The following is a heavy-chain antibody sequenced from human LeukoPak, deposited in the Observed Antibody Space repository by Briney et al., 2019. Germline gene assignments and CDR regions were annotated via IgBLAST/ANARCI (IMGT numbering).Heavy chain of an antibody. CDR2: TYYRSKWYN. V-gene: IGHV6-1*01. Sequence: SQTLSLTCAISGDSVSSNSAAWNWIRQSPSRGLEWLGRTYYRSKWYNDYAVSVKSRITINPDTSKNQFSLQLNSVTPEDTAVYYCARDQRGLYYGSGSLYRGAFDYWDQGTLVTVSS. J-gene: IGHJ4*02. CDR1: GDSVSSNSAA. CDR3: ARDQRGLYYGSGSLYRGAFDY. D-gene: IGHD3-10*01.